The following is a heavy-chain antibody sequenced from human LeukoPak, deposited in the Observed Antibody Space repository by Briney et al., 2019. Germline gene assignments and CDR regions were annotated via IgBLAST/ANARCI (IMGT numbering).Heavy chain of an antibody. J-gene: IGHJ4*02. CDR1: GFTFSSYS. Sequence: GGSLRLSCAASGFTFSSYSMHWVRQAPGKGLEWVAFIRYDGSNKYYGDSVKGRFTISRDNSKNTLYLQMNSLRAEDTAVYYCAKLDSSGWSRPFDYWGQGTLVTVSS. CDR3: AKLDSSGWSRPFDY. V-gene: IGHV3-30*02. D-gene: IGHD6-19*01. CDR2: IRYDGSNK.